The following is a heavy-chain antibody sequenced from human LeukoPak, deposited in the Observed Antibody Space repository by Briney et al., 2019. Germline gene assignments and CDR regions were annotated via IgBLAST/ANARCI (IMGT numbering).Heavy chain of an antibody. Sequence: ASVKVSCKAFGYTFTSNYMHWVRQAPGQGLEWMGWTNPNSGGTNYAQKFQGRVTMTRDTSISTAYMELSRLRSDDTAVYYCARERVVVINWFDPWGQGTLVTVSS. CDR3: ARERVVVINWFDP. J-gene: IGHJ5*02. CDR2: TNPNSGGT. D-gene: IGHD3-22*01. CDR1: GYTFTSNY. V-gene: IGHV1-2*02.